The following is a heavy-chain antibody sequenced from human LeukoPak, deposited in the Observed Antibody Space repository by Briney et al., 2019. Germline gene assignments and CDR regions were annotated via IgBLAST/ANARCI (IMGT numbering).Heavy chain of an antibody. D-gene: IGHD3-10*01. CDR1: GYTFTSYY. CDR3: ARDMVRDLIGRYYHYGMDV. J-gene: IGHJ6*02. CDR2: INPSGGST. V-gene: IGHV1-46*01. Sequence: ASVKVSCKASGYTFTSYYMHWVRQAPGQGLEWMGIINPSGGSTSYAQKFQGRVTMTRDTSTSTVYMELSSLRSEDTAVYYWARDMVRDLIGRYYHYGMDVWGQGTTVTVSS.